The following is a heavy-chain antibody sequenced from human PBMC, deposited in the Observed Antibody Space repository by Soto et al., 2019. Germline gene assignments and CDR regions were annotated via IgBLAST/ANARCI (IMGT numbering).Heavy chain of an antibody. CDR2: IWQSGST. CDR1: GGSISSGGYS. V-gene: IGHV4-30-2*01. J-gene: IGHJ4*02. Sequence: PSETLSLTCAVSGGSISSGGYSWSWIRQPPGKGLEWIGYIWQSGSTYYNPSLESRVTISADTSNNQFSLNLRFVTAADTAVYYCARGSAAGSTGYYHDYWGQGTLVTVSS. D-gene: IGHD3-22*01. CDR3: ARGSAAGSTGYYHDY.